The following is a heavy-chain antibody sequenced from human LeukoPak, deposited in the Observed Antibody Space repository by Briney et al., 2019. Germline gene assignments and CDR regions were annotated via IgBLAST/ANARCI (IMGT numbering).Heavy chain of an antibody. CDR2: ISAYNGNT. J-gene: IGHJ3*02. D-gene: IGHD1-26*01. V-gene: IGHV1-18*01. CDR3: ARAPPIVGAAGAFDI. CDR1: SYTFTSSG. Sequence: ASVKVSCKTSSYTFTSSGISWVRQSPGQGLAWMGWISAYNGNTNYAQNLQGRVTMTTDTSTSTAYMELRSLRSDDTAVYYCARAPPIVGAAGAFDIWGQGTMVTVSS.